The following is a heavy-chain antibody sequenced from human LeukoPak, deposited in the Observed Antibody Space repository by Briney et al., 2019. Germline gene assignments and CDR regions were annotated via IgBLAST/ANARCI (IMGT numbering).Heavy chain of an antibody. D-gene: IGHD3-22*01. CDR3: ARGWYYDSSGYPTSGYFQH. Sequence: ASVKVSCKASGYTFTSYYMHWVRQAPGQGLEWMGLINPSGCSTSYAQKFQGRVTMTRDTSTSTVYMELSSLRSEDTAVYYCARGWYYDSSGYPTSGYFQHWGQGTLVTVSS. J-gene: IGHJ1*01. CDR1: GYTFTSYY. V-gene: IGHV1-46*01. CDR2: INPSGCST.